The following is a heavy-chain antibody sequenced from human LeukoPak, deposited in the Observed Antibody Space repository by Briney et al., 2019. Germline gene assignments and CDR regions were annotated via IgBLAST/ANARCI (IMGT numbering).Heavy chain of an antibody. Sequence: GGSLRLSCAASGFTFSSYAMHWVRQAPGKGLEYVSATSSNGGSTYYANSVKGRFTISRDNSKNTLYLQMGSLRAEDMAVYYCARVPSYYYYYMDVWGKGTTVTVSS. J-gene: IGHJ6*03. CDR1: GFTFSSYA. CDR2: TSSNGGST. V-gene: IGHV3-64*01. CDR3: ARVPSYYYYYMDV.